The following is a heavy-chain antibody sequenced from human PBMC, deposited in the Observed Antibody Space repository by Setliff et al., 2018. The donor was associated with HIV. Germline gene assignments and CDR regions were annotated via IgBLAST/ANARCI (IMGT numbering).Heavy chain of an antibody. V-gene: IGHV3-11*04. D-gene: IGHD3-3*01. CDR2: ISRDGNTI. Sequence: GGSLRLSCAASGFTFSDYYMSWLRQAPGKGLEWVSYISRDGNTIYYADSVKGRFTISRDNAKNTVYLQLTSLRAEDTAVYYCARGPQYNFWGGYLGLWGQGTLVTVSS. J-gene: IGHJ4*02. CDR3: ARGPQYNFWGGYLGL. CDR1: GFTFSDYY.